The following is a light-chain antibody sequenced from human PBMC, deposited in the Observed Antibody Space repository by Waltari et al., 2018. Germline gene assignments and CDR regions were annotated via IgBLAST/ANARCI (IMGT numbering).Light chain of an antibody. CDR1: SGHSTNV. Sequence: QLVLTQSPSASASLGASVKLTCTLSSGHSTNVIAWLQKRPEKGPRYVMKVNSDGSHNKGDGIPDRVSGSSSGAERYLTISSLQSEEEADYYCQTGGHGTWVFGGGTKLTVL. CDR3: QTGGHGTWV. J-gene: IGLJ3*02. V-gene: IGLV4-69*01. CDR2: VNSDGSH.